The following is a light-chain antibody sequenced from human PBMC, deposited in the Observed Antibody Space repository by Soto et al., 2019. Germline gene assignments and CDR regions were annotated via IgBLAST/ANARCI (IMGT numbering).Light chain of an antibody. V-gene: IGLV2-14*01. J-gene: IGLJ1*01. Sequence: QSALSQPASVSGSPGQSITISCTGTSSDVGGFEYVSWYQHQPGKAPKLIIYDVTKRPSGVSNRFSASKSGNTVSLTISGIQAEDEGDYYCGSITRSTTSVFGTGTKVTVL. CDR3: GSITRSTTSV. CDR2: DVT. CDR1: SSDVGGFEY.